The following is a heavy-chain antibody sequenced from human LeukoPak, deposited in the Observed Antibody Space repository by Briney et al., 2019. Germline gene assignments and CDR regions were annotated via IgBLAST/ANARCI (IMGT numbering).Heavy chain of an antibody. CDR1: GFTFSSYG. V-gene: IGHV3-33*01. CDR2: IWYDGSNK. J-gene: IGHJ6*02. Sequence: GRSLRLSCAASGFTFSSYGMHWVRQAPGKGLEGVAVIWYDGSNKYYADSVKGRFTISRDNSKNTLYLQMNSLRAEDTAVYYCAREGDGYSGYETLPYYGMDVWGQGTTVTVSS. CDR3: AREGDGYSGYETLPYYGMDV. D-gene: IGHD5-12*01.